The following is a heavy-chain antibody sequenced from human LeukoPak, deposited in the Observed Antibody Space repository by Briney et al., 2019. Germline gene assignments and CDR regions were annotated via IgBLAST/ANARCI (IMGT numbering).Heavy chain of an antibody. D-gene: IGHD3-22*01. CDR1: YESISSSSHY. Sequence: SETLSLTCTVSYESISSSSHYWGWIRRPPGKGLEWIGCIDSGRNIHSNPFLDGRDTISVDTSKNQFSLKLSAVNAADTAVYYCARTKYYFDSSDYFFFDPWGQGILVIVSS. CDR3: ARTKYYFDSSDYFFFDP. V-gene: IGHV4-39*01. J-gene: IGHJ5*02. CDR2: IDSGRNI.